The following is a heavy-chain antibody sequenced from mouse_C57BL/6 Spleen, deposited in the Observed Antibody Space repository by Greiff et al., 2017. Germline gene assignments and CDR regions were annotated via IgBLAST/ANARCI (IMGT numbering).Heavy chain of an antibody. V-gene: IGHV14-4*01. J-gene: IGHJ2*01. D-gene: IGHD2-1*01. CDR2: IDPENGDT. Sequence: VQLQQSGAELVRPGASVKLSCTASGFNIKDDYMHWVKQRPEQGLEWIGWIDPENGDTEYASKFQGKATITADTSSNTAYLQLSSLTSEDTAVYYCTTLSYGNYFDYWGQGTTLTVSS. CDR1: GFNIKDDY. CDR3: TTLSYGNYFDY.